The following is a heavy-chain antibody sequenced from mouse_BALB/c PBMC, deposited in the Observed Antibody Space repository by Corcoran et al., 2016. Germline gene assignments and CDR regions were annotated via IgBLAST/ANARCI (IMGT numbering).Heavy chain of an antibody. CDR3: AQGHYGNYVGYFDY. D-gene: IGHD2-1*01. J-gene: IGHJ2*01. Sequence: EVQLQQSGPELVKPGASVKMSCKASGYTFTSYVMHLVKQKPGQGLEWIGYINPYNDGTKYNEKFKGKATLTSDKSSSTAYMELSSLTSEDSAVYYCAQGHYGNYVGYFDYWGQGTTLTVSS. CDR2: INPYNDGT. V-gene: IGHV1S136*01. CDR1: GYTFTSYV.